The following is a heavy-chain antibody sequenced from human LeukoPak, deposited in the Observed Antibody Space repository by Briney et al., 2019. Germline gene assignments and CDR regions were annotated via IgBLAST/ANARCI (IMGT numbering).Heavy chain of an antibody. V-gene: IGHV3-21*01. J-gene: IGHJ4*02. D-gene: IGHD5-12*01. CDR2: ISHSSTYT. CDR3: ARGGGDSGYDYDDF. Sequence: GGSLRLSCAASGFTFSYYSMSWVRQSPGKGLEWVSSISHSSTYTYYADSLKGRIAISRDNSKNSLYLQMNSLRVEDTAVYYCARGGGDSGYDYDDFWGQGTLVTVSS. CDR1: GFTFSYYS.